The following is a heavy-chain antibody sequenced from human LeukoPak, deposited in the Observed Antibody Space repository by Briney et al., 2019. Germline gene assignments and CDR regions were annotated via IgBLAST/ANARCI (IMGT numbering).Heavy chain of an antibody. CDR2: INHSGST. D-gene: IGHD2-2*02. CDR1: GGSFSGYY. CDR3: ARASHGQPFYCSSTSCYSFDY. V-gene: IGHV4-34*01. Sequence: SETLSLTCAVYGGSFSGYYWSWIRQPPGKGLEWIGEINHSGSTNYNPSLKSRVTISVDTSKNQFSLKLSSVTAADTAVYYCARASHGQPFYCSSTSCYSFDYWGQGTLVTVSS. J-gene: IGHJ4*02.